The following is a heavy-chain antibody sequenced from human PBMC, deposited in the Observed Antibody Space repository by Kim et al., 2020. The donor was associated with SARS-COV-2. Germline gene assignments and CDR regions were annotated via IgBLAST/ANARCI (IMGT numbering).Heavy chain of an antibody. V-gene: IGHV3-48*02. CDR2: ISSSSSTI. Sequence: GGSLRLSCAASGFTFSSYSMNWVRQAPGKGLEWVSYISSSSSTIYYADSVKGRFTISRDNAKNSLYLQMNSLRDEDTAVYYCARGGYGSGTRDWFDPWGQGTLVTVSS. CDR1: GFTFSSYS. J-gene: IGHJ5*02. CDR3: ARGGYGSGTRDWFDP. D-gene: IGHD3-10*01.